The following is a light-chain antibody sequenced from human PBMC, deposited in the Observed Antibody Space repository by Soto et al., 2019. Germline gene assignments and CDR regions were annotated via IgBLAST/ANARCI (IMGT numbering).Light chain of an antibody. CDR3: QQTYSTPHT. J-gene: IGKJ4*01. Sequence: DIQMTQSPSTLSGSVGDRVAITCRASHTISRYLNWYQQKPRKAPEVLISAASSLQGGVPSRFSGSGSGTDFTLTITSLQPEDFATYYCQQTYSTPHTFGGGTKVDIK. CDR1: HTISRY. CDR2: AAS. V-gene: IGKV1-39*01.